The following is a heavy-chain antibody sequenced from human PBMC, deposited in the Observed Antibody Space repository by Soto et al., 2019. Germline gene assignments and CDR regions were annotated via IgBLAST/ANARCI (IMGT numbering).Heavy chain of an antibody. J-gene: IGHJ5*02. CDR1: GFTFSSYA. Sequence: EVQLLESGGDLVQPGGSLRLSCAASGFTFSSYAMSWVRQAPGKGPEWVSSMSGSGDNTYYADSVKGRFIISRDNSKNTLYLQMSSLRVDDTAVYSCAKGRTYSYANYFDPWGQGTLVTVSS. CDR3: AKGRTYSYANYFDP. V-gene: IGHV3-23*01. CDR2: MSGSGDNT. D-gene: IGHD5-18*01.